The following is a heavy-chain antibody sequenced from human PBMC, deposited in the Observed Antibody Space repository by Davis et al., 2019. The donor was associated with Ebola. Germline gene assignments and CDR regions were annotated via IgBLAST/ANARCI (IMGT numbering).Heavy chain of an antibody. J-gene: IGHJ4*02. CDR1: GGSITSSNYY. CDR3: ARRRNPVAGTVDY. CDR2: IYYGGST. V-gene: IGHV4-39*01. Sequence: MPSETLSLTCTVSGGSITSSNYYWGWPRQPPGKGLEWIGNIYYGGSTSYNPSLKSRVTISIDASKNQFSLRLNSVTAADTAVYYCARRRNPVAGTVDYWGQGTLVTVPS. D-gene: IGHD6-19*01.